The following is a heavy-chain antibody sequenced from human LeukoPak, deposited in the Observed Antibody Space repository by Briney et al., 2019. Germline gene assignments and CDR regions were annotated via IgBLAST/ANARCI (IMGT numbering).Heavy chain of an antibody. CDR2: IYTSGST. V-gene: IGHV4-4*07. CDR1: GGSISSYY. J-gene: IGHJ4*02. D-gene: IGHD3-22*01. Sequence: SETLSLTCTVSGGSISSYYWSWIRQPAGKGLEWIGRIYTSGSTNYNPSLKSRVTMSVDTSKNQFSLKLSSVTAADTAVYYCARLESSYDSSGYYYPAFDYWGQGTLVTVSS. CDR3: ARLESSYDSSGYYYPAFDY.